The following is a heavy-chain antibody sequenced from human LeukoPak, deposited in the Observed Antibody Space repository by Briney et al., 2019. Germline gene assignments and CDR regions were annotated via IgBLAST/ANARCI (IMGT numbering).Heavy chain of an antibody. V-gene: IGHV1-18*01. D-gene: IGHD6-6*01. J-gene: IGHJ4*02. CDR1: GGTFSSYA. CDR3: ARDLGYSSSSVGDY. CDR2: ISAYNGNT. Sequence: ASVKVSCKASGGTFSSYAISWVRQAPGQGLEWMGWISAYNGNTNYAQKLQGRVTMTTDTSTSTAYMELRSLRSDDTAVYYCARDLGYSSSSVGDYWGQGTLVTVSS.